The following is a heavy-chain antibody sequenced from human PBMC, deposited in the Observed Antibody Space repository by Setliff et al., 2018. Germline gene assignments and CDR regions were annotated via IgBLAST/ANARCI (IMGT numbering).Heavy chain of an antibody. V-gene: IGHV4-61*08. CDR2: ISYIERP. CDR1: GGSINIGGYY. Sequence: SETLSLTCTVSGGSINIGGYYWSWIRQHPGKGLEWIGVISYIERPHYNPSLQSRVTIAMETSNNQVSLTLTSVTAVDSAMYYCARFCGGGSCPDYWGQGTLVTSPQ. J-gene: IGHJ4*02. CDR3: ARFCGGGSCPDY. D-gene: IGHD2-15*01.